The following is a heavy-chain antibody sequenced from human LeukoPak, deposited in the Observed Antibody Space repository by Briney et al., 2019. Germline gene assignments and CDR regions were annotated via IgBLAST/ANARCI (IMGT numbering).Heavy chain of an antibody. CDR1: GFTFSSYA. CDR3: ARDSSSSYYYYYYMDV. Sequence: PGGSLRLSCAASGFTFSSYAVHWVRQAPGKGLEWVAVISYDGSNKYYADSVKGRFTISRDNSKNTLYLQMNSLRAEDTAVYYCARDSSSSYYYYYYMDVWGKGTTVTVSS. D-gene: IGHD6-6*01. CDR2: ISYDGSNK. V-gene: IGHV3-30*04. J-gene: IGHJ6*03.